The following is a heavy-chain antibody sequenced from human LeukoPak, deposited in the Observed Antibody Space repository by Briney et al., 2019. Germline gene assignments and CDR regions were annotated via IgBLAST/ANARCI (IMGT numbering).Heavy chain of an antibody. D-gene: IGHD7-27*01. Sequence: SETLSFTCTVSGGSISSGSYYWSWIRQPAGKGLEWIGRIYTSGSTNYNPSLKSRVTISVDTSKNQFSLKLSSVTAADTAVYYCARALSGDLDYWGQGTLVTVSS. CDR3: ARALSGDLDY. V-gene: IGHV4-61*02. CDR2: IYTSGST. J-gene: IGHJ4*02. CDR1: GGSISSGSYY.